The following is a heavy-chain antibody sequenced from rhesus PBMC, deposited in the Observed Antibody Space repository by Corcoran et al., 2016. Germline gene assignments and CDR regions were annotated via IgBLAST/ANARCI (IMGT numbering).Heavy chain of an antibody. Sequence: QVKLQQWGDGLVKPSETLSLNCAVYDGSVSGHYCWSWIRQVPGKGLAWMGHVYGKNTRTNQNPHIKNRVNISKNTASNQFTLKRRSVAGADTAVYYGANQGGTVGDLDTRFDVWGPGVLITVPS. J-gene: IGHJ5-1*01. CDR2: VYGKNTRT. CDR3: ANQGGTVGDLDTRFDV. CDR1: DGSVSGHYC. V-gene: IGHV4-73*01. D-gene: IGHD1-44*02.